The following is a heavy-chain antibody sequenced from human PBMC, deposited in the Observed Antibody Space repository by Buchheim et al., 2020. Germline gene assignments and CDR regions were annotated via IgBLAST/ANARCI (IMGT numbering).Heavy chain of an antibody. CDR2: INPSGGST. CDR1: GYTFTSYY. D-gene: IGHD2-21*02. Sequence: QVQLVQSGAEVKKPGASVKVSCKASGYTFTSYYMHWVRQAPGQGLEWMGIINPSGGSTSYAQKFQGRVTMTRDTSTSTVYMELSSLRSEDTAVYYCARVPVGVYCGGDCYSVGLDYWGQGTL. J-gene: IGHJ4*02. V-gene: IGHV1-46*01. CDR3: ARVPVGVYCGGDCYSVGLDY.